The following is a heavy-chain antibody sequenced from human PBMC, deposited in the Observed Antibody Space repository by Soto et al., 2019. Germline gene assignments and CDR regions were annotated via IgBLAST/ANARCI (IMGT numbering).Heavy chain of an antibody. CDR2: ISGSGVRT. D-gene: IGHD3-16*01. CDR3: AAVMGSDYAYVWWSLSFDH. Sequence: VQLLQSGGGLVQPGGSLRLSCEASGFIFATTAMGWVRQAPGKRLEWVSTISGSGVRTYYADSVKGRFTISRGNSKNTLFLQMNSLRADDTAVYFCAAVMGSDYAYVWWSLSFDHWRQGALVTVST. CDR1: GFIFATTA. V-gene: IGHV3-23*01. J-gene: IGHJ4*02.